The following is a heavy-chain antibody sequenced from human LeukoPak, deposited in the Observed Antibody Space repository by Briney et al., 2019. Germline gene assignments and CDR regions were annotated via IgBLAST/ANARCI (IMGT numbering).Heavy chain of an antibody. Sequence: PGGSLRLSCAASGFTFSSYIMNWVRQAPGKGLEWVSSISSSSSYIYYADSVKGRFTISRDNAKNSLYLQMNSLRAEDTAVYYCARGRGIAAAGTKDAYYYYGMDVWGQGTTVTVSS. J-gene: IGHJ6*02. V-gene: IGHV3-21*01. CDR3: ARGRGIAAAGTKDAYYYYGMDV. CDR2: ISSSSSYI. CDR1: GFTFSSYI. D-gene: IGHD6-13*01.